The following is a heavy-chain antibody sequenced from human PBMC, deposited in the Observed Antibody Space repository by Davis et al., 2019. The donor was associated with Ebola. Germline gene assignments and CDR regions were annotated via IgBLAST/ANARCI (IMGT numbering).Heavy chain of an antibody. CDR3: ARDNYYGSGSYYNGLESVGQASMDV. D-gene: IGHD3-10*01. CDR2: IIPIFGTA. V-gene: IGHV1-69*13. J-gene: IGHJ6*02. Sequence: SVKVSCKASGGTFSSYAISWARQAPGQGLEWMGGIIPIFGTANYAQKFQGRVTITADESTSTAYMELSSLRSEDTAVYYCARDNYYGSGSYYNGLESVGQASMDVWGQGTTVTVSS. CDR1: GGTFSSYA.